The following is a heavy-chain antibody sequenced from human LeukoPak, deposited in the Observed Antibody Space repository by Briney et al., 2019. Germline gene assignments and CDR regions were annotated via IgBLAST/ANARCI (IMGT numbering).Heavy chain of an antibody. V-gene: IGHV3-30-3*01. D-gene: IGHD4-17*01. CDR1: GFTFSSYA. CDR2: ISYDGSNK. Sequence: PGGSLRLSCAASGFTFSSYAMHWVRQAPGKGLEWVAVISYDGSNKYYADSVKGRFTICRDNSKNTPYLQMNSLRPEDTAVYYCARDYDYGDYFFDYWGQGTLVTVSS. J-gene: IGHJ4*02. CDR3: ARDYDYGDYFFDY.